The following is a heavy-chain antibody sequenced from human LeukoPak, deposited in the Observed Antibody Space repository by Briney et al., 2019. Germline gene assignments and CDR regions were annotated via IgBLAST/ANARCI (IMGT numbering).Heavy chain of an antibody. J-gene: IGHJ5*02. CDR3: ARDFRRGGYSSGFDP. Sequence: SETLSLTCTVSGGSISDYYWSWIRQPPGKGLEWIGYIYYSGSTNYNPSLKSRVTISVDTSKNQFSLKLSSVTAADTAVYYCARDFRRGGYSSGFDPWGQGTLVTVSS. D-gene: IGHD6-19*01. CDR1: GGSISDYY. CDR2: IYYSGST. V-gene: IGHV4-59*01.